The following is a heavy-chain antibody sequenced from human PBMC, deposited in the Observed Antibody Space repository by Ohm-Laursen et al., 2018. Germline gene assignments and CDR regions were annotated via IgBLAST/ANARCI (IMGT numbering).Heavy chain of an antibody. CDR1: GFTFSSYG. J-gene: IGHJ4*02. CDR2: ISDSGGRT. V-gene: IGHV3-23*01. CDR3: AKSTREYSGLFDY. Sequence: SLRLSCTASGFTFSSYGMSWVRQAPGKGLQWVSVISDSGGRTYYADSVKGRFTISRDNSKNTVYLQMNSLRAEDTALYYCAKSTREYSGLFDYWGQGTLVTVSS. D-gene: IGHD5-12*01.